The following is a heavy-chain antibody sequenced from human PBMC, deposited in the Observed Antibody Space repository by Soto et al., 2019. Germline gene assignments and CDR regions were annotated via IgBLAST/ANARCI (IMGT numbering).Heavy chain of an antibody. D-gene: IGHD3-9*01. CDR3: ARGGGGLRYFDWLLSAAFDI. Sequence: QVQLVQSGAEVKKPGASVKVSCKASGYTFTSYAMHWVRQAPGQRLEWMGWINAGNGNTKYSQKFQGRVTITRDTSASTAYMELSSLRSEDTAVYYCARGGGGLRYFDWLLSAAFDIWGQGTMVTVSS. V-gene: IGHV1-3*01. CDR1: GYTFTSYA. J-gene: IGHJ3*02. CDR2: INAGNGNT.